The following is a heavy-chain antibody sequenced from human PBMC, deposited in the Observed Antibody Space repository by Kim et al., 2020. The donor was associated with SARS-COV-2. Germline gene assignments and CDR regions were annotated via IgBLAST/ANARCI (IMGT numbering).Heavy chain of an antibody. Sequence: SETLSLTCTVSGAPITSSNYYWGWIRQPPGKGLEWIGTIYYRGNTYYNPSLMSRVTLSVDTSKNQFSLNLISVTAADTAVYYCARQFFDSSGFWNWYFDLWGRGTLVTVSS. D-gene: IGHD3-22*01. CDR1: GAPITSSNYY. CDR3: ARQFFDSSGFWNWYFDL. J-gene: IGHJ2*01. CDR2: IYYRGNT. V-gene: IGHV4-39*01.